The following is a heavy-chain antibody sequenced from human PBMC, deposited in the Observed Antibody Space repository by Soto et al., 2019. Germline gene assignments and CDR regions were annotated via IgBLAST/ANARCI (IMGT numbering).Heavy chain of an antibody. Sequence: GSLRLSCAASGFTFSSYSMNWVRQAPGKGLEWVSYISSSSSTIYYADSVKGRFTISRDNAKNSLYLRMNSLRDEDTAVYYCARDRAYYDSSGYYYVRLDYWGQGTLVTVSS. V-gene: IGHV3-48*02. D-gene: IGHD3-22*01. J-gene: IGHJ4*02. CDR3: ARDRAYYDSSGYYYVRLDY. CDR1: GFTFSSYS. CDR2: ISSSSSTI.